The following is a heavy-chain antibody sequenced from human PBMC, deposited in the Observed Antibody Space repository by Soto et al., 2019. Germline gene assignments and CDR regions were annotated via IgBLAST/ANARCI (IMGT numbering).Heavy chain of an antibody. CDR3: ARGRGGTYDAFDI. CDR1: SGSIGTYF. CDR2: IYSSGTT. J-gene: IGHJ3*02. D-gene: IGHD1-26*01. V-gene: IGHV4-59*01. Sequence: QVQLRESGPGLVKPSETLSLTCTVSSGSIGTYFWSWIRQPPGKGLECIGYIYSSGTTNYNPSLKRRVTIFLDTSKNPFSPRLSSVTAAGTAVYYCARGRGGTYDAFDIWGQGTLVTVSS.